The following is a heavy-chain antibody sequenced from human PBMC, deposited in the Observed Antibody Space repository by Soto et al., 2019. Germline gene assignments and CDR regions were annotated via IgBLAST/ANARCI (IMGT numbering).Heavy chain of an antibody. CDR1: GFTFSSYS. J-gene: IGHJ3*02. D-gene: IGHD2-2*01. V-gene: IGHV3-48*01. CDR3: ARDGTTLGYCSSTSCYVYRAFDI. Sequence: GGSLRLSCAASGFTFSSYSMNWVRQAPGKGLEWVSYISSSSSTIYYADSVKGRFTISRDNAKNSLYLQMNSLRAEDTAVYYCARDGTTLGYCSSTSCYVYRAFDIWGQGTMVTVSS. CDR2: ISSSSSTI.